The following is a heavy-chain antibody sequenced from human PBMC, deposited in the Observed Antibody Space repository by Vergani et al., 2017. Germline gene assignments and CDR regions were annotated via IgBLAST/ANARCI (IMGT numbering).Heavy chain of an antibody. D-gene: IGHD3-22*01. CDR3: ARVDYDSSGYYYDYYYYYMDV. CDR1: GFTFSSYW. CDR2: IKQDGSEK. Sequence: EVQLVESGGGLVQPGGSLRLSCAASGFTFSSYWMSWVRQAPGKGLEWVANIKQDGSEKYYVDSVKGRLTISRDNAKNSLYLQMNSLRAEDTAVYYCARVDYDSSGYYYDYYYYYMDVWGKGTTVTVSS. J-gene: IGHJ6*03. V-gene: IGHV3-7*01.